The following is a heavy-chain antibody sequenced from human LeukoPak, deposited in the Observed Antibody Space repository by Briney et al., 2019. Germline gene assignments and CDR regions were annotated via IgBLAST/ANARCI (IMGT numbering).Heavy chain of an antibody. CDR1: GGSFSGYY. CDR3: ARGPRISLVRGALELDY. V-gene: IGHV4-34*01. Sequence: SETLSLTCAVYGGSFSGYYWSWIRQPPGKGLEWIGEINHSGSTNYNPSLKSRLTISVDTSKNQFSLKLSSVTAADTAVYYCARGPRISLVRGALELDYWGQGTLVTVSS. CDR2: INHSGST. D-gene: IGHD3-10*01. J-gene: IGHJ4*02.